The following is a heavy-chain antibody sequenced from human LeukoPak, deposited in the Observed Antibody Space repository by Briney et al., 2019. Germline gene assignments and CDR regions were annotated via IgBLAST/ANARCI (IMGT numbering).Heavy chain of an antibody. J-gene: IGHJ5*02. Sequence: PGGSLRLSSAASGFTFSYCWMTWVRQAPGKGLEWVANLRPDGRDKYYADSVKGRFTISRDNAKNSLYLQMNGLRADDTAIYYCARDAYDDASESWGQGTLVTVSS. CDR1: GFTFSYCW. CDR3: ARDAYDDASES. D-gene: IGHD3-3*01. V-gene: IGHV3-7*01. CDR2: LRPDGRDK.